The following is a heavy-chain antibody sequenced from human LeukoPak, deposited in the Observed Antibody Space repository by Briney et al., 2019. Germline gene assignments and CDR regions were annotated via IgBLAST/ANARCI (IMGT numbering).Heavy chain of an antibody. J-gene: IGHJ5*02. Sequence: PGGSLRLSCVASGFTFNIFGIHWVRQAPGKGLEWVGVIWYDGGEKYYADSVKGRFTISRDNSRNTVDLQMDSLRAEDTAVYYCAKDRTGGYDCPDQWGQGTLVTVSS. V-gene: IGHV3-33*03. D-gene: IGHD5-12*01. CDR2: IWYDGGEK. CDR3: AKDRTGGYDCPDQ. CDR1: GFTFNIFG.